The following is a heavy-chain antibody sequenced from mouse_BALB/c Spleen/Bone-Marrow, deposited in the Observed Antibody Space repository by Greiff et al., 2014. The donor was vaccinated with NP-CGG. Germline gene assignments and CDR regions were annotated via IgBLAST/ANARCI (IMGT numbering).Heavy chain of an antibody. Sequence: VKLQESGAELVRPGASVKLSCKASGYSFTSYWMNWVKQGPGQGLEWIGMIHLSDSESRLNQKFKDKATLTVDKSSSTAYMQLSSPTSEDSAVYYCTRYDLTTRAFAYWGQGTLVTVSA. CDR2: IHLSDSES. J-gene: IGHJ3*01. CDR1: GYSFTSYW. V-gene: IGHV1-61*01. D-gene: IGHD3-3*01. CDR3: TRYDLTTRAFAY.